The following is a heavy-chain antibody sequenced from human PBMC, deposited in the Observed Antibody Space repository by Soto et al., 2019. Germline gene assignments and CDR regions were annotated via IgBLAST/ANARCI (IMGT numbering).Heavy chain of an antibody. V-gene: IGHV1-2*04. J-gene: IGHJ6*02. Sequence: ASVKVSCKASGYTFTGYYMHWVRQAPGQGLEWMGWINPNSGGTNYAQKFQGWVTMTRDTSISTAYMELSRLRSDDTAVYYCARVLITIAAAGPGRYGMEVCGQRTTVTVCS. CDR3: ARVLITIAAAGPGRYGMEV. D-gene: IGHD6-13*01. CDR2: INPNSGGT. CDR1: GYTFTGYY.